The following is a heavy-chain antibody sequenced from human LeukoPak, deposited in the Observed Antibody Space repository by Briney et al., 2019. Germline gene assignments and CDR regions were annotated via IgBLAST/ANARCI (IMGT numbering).Heavy chain of an antibody. J-gene: IGHJ6*02. CDR3: ARDRDRDSQWLVLYYYYGMDV. CDR2: VSAYNGNN. D-gene: IGHD6-19*01. Sequence: ASGKVSCKASGYTFTSYGIRWVRPAPGQGLAGMGWVSAYNGNNNYAQKLQGRVTMTTDTSTSTAYMELRSLRSADTAVYSCARDRDRDSQWLVLYYYYGMDVWGQGTTVTVSS. V-gene: IGHV1-18*01. CDR1: GYTFTSYG.